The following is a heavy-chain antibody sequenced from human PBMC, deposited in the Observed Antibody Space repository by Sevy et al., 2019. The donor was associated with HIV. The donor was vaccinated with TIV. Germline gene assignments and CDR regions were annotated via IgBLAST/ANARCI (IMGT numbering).Heavy chain of an antibody. Sequence: ASVKVSCKASGGTFSSYAISWVRQAPGQGLEWMGGIIPIFGTANYAQKFQGRVTITADESTSTAYMGRGSLRSEDTAVYYCSITFGRVIVIPAFDIWGQGTMVTVSS. D-gene: IGHD3-16*02. CDR1: GGTFSSYA. CDR2: IIPIFGTA. J-gene: IGHJ3*02. CDR3: SITFGRVIVIPAFDI. V-gene: IGHV1-69*13.